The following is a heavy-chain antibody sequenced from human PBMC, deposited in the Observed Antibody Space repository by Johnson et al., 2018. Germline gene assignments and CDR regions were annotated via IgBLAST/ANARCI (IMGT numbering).Heavy chain of an antibody. J-gene: IGHJ6*03. CDR3: ARHESSSSNMDV. CDR1: GYTFTSYD. CDR2: MTPNSGNT. D-gene: IGHD6-6*01. Sequence: VQLVETGAEVKKPGASVKVSCKASGYTFTSYDINWVRQATGPGLEWTGWMTPNSGNTGYAQQFQGRVTMTRNTSISTAYMELSSLRSEDTAVYYCARHESSSSNMDVWGKGTTVTVSS. V-gene: IGHV1-8*01.